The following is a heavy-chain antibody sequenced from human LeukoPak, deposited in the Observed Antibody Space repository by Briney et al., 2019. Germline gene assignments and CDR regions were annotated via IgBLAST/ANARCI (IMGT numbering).Heavy chain of an antibody. D-gene: IGHD6-13*01. CDR1: GGSISSSSYY. CDR3: ARDLLRIAAAGYYYYGMDV. V-gene: IGHV4-39*07. CDR2: IYYSGST. J-gene: IGHJ6*02. Sequence: PSETLSLTCTVSGGSISSSSYYWGWIRQPPGKGLEWIGSIYYSGSTYYNPSLKSRVTISVDTSKNQFSLKLSSVTAADTAVYYCARDLLRIAAAGYYYYGMDVWGQGTTVTVSS.